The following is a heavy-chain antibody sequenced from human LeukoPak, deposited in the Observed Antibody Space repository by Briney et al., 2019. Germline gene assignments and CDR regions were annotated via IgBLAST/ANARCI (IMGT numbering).Heavy chain of an antibody. CDR3: ARDRLRYSSSWPHFDY. J-gene: IGHJ4*02. V-gene: IGHV3-33*01. CDR1: GFTFSSYG. Sequence: PGGSLRLSCAASGFTFSSYGMHWVRQAPGKGLEWVAVIWYDGSNKYYADSVKGRFTISRDNSKNTLYLQMNSLRAEDTAVYYCARDRLRYSSSWPHFDYWGQGTLVTVSS. CDR2: IWYDGSNK. D-gene: IGHD6-13*01.